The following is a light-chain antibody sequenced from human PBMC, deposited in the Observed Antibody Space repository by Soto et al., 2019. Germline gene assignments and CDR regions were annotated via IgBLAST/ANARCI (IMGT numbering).Light chain of an antibody. V-gene: IGKV3-20*01. CDR1: QSVSSIY. Sequence: EIVLTQSPGTLSLSPGERATLSSRSSQSVSSIYLAWYQQKPGQAARLRIYGASSRATGIPDRFSGSGSGTDFTLTISRLEPEDFAVYYCQQYGSSPRITFGQGTRLEIK. CDR2: GAS. J-gene: IGKJ5*01. CDR3: QQYGSSPRIT.